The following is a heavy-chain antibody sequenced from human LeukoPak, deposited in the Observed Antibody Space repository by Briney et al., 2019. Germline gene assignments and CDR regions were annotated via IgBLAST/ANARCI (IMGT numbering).Heavy chain of an antibody. CDR2: ITSSSSGGIT. D-gene: IGHD2-2*01. J-gene: IGHJ4*02. CDR1: GFTFSSYA. CDR3: AKGGWGVPTARGLDY. V-gene: IGHV3-23*01. Sequence: GRSLRLSCAASGFTFSSYAMSWVRQTPGKGLEWVSAITSSSSGGITYYADSVKGRFTISRDNSKNTLYLQMDSLRAEDSAVFYCAKGGWGVPTARGLDYWGQGTLVTVS.